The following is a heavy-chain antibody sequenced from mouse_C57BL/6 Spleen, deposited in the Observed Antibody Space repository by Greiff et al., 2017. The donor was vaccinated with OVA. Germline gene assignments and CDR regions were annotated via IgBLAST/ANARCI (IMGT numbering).Heavy chain of an antibody. CDR2: IWTGGGT. Sequence: QVQLQQSGPGLVAPSQRLSITCTVSGFSLTSYAISWVRQPPGKGLEWLGVIWTGGGTNYNSALKSRLSISKDNSKSQVFLKMNSLQTDDTARYYCARNKGSSGWFAYWGQGSLVTVSA. CDR1: GFSLTSYA. CDR3: ARNKGSSGWFAY. V-gene: IGHV2-9-1*01. D-gene: IGHD3-2*02. J-gene: IGHJ3*01.